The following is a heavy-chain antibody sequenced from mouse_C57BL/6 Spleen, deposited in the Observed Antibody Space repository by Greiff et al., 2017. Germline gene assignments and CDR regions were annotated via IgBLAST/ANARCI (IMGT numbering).Heavy chain of an antibody. V-gene: IGHV2-9-1*01. Sequence: QVQLKQSGPGLVAPSQSLSITCTVSGFSLTSYAISWVRQPPGKGLEWLGVIWTGGGTNYNSALKSRLSISKDNSKSQVFLKMNRLQTDDTARYYCARNRGYGSPHYYAMDYWGQGTSVTVSS. D-gene: IGHD1-1*01. CDR1: GFSLTSYA. CDR3: ARNRGYGSPHYYAMDY. CDR2: IWTGGGT. J-gene: IGHJ4*01.